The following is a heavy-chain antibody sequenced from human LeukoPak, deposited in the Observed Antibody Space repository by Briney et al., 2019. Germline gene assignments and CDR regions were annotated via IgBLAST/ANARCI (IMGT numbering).Heavy chain of an antibody. D-gene: IGHD6-6*01. Sequence: GASVKVSCKASGYTFISYGISWVRQAPGQGLEWMGWISAYNGNTNYAQKLQGRVTMTTDTSTSTAYMELRSLKSDDTAVYYCARGIAARLAKPNWFDPWGQGTLVTVSS. CDR3: ARGIAARLAKPNWFDP. J-gene: IGHJ5*02. CDR1: GYTFISYG. CDR2: ISAYNGNT. V-gene: IGHV1-18*01.